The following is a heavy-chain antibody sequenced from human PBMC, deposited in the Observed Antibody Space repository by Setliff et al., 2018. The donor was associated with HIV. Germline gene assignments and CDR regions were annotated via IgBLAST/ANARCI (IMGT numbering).Heavy chain of an antibody. J-gene: IGHJ5*02. CDR1: AYTFTKYW. Sequence: SQKFSWEASAYTFTKYWNSWVRQMPGKGLEWMGIINPGDSDARYSPAFLGQVTISSDNSISTAYLQWSSLKASDTAMYYCARLTSYYDSRGYYPNWFDPWGQGTLVTVSS. CDR3: ARLTSYYDSRGYYPNWFDP. D-gene: IGHD3-22*01. V-gene: IGHV5-51*01. CDR2: INPGDSDA.